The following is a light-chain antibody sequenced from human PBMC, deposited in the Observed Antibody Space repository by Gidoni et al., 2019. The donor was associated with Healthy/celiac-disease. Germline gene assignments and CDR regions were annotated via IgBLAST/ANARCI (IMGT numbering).Light chain of an antibody. Sequence: IVMTQSPPTLSVSPGERATLSCRASQSVSSNLAWYQQKPGQDPRLLIYGASTRANGIPARFSGSGSGTEFTLTISSLQYEDFAVYYCQQYNNWHPYTFGQGTKLEIK. CDR3: QQYNNWHPYT. CDR1: QSVSSN. J-gene: IGKJ2*01. V-gene: IGKV3-15*01. CDR2: GAS.